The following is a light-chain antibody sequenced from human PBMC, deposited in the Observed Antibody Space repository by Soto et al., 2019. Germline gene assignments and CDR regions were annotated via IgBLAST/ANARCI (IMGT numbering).Light chain of an antibody. Sequence: EIVMTQSPATVSASPGERATLSCRASQSVDSNLAWYQQKPGQPPRLLIYDASTRATGIPARISGSGSGTEFTLTISSLQSEDFAVYYCQQYNNWRTFGQGTKVDIK. CDR3: QQYNNWRT. CDR1: QSVDSN. V-gene: IGKV3-15*01. J-gene: IGKJ1*01. CDR2: DAS.